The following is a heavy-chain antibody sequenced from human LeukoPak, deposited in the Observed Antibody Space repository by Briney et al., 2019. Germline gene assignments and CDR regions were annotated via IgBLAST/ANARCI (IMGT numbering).Heavy chain of an antibody. CDR2: INSDGSST. V-gene: IGHV3-74*01. J-gene: IGHJ4*02. Sequence: GGSLRLSCAASGFIFSDYWMHWVRQAPGKGLVWVSRINSDGSSTSHADSVKGRFTISRDNAKNTLYLQMNSLKIEDTAVYYCAAPKVLGNWGQGTLVTVSS. CDR3: AAPKVLGN. CDR1: GFIFSDYW. D-gene: IGHD7-27*01.